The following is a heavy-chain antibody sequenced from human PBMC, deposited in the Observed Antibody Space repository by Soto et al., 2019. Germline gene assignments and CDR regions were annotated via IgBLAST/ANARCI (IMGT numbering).Heavy chain of an antibody. V-gene: IGHV3-48*03. CDR1: GFSFSSYE. J-gene: IGHJ6*02. D-gene: IGHD3-3*01. CDR2: ISTSVATM. CDR3: ARARRNFEFWSEPHLGDGMDV. Sequence: EVQVVESGGGFVQPGGSLRLSCAASGFSFSSYEMNWVRQAPGKGLEWVSYISTSVATMSYADSVKGRFTISRDNAKQSLYLQLNSLRVEDTGVYYCARARRNFEFWSEPHLGDGMDVWGQGTAVTVSS.